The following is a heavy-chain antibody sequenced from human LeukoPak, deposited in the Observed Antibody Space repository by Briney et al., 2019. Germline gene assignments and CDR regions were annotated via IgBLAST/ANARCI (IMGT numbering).Heavy chain of an antibody. D-gene: IGHD6-6*01. V-gene: IGHV1-8*01. CDR2: MNPNSGNT. CDR3: ARVPSSIAARPIDY. CDR1: GYTFTNYD. Sequence: GASVKVSCKASGYTFTNYDINWVRQATGQGLEWMGWMNPNSGNTGYAQKFQGRVTMTRNTSISTAYMELSSLRSEDTAVYYCARVPSSIAARPIDYWGQGTLVTVSS. J-gene: IGHJ4*02.